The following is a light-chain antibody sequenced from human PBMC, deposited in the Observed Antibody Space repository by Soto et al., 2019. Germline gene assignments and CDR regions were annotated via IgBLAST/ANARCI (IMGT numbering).Light chain of an antibody. J-gene: IGKJ1*01. CDR3: SNYGSASGT. CDR2: GAS. CDR1: QRVSNNY. V-gene: IGKV3-20*01. Sequence: IELTQSPGTLSLSQGERATLSCRASQRVSNNYLAWYQQIPGQVTRFFICGASNRVTGISDRFSGSGFVIVFTLIISRLVTVDLEVYYCSNYGSASGTLGQWTNVGIK.